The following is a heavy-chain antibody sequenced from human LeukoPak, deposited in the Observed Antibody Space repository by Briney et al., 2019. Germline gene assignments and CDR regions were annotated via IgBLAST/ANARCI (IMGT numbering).Heavy chain of an antibody. D-gene: IGHD2-15*01. CDR2: ISSSSST. J-gene: IGHJ4*02. CDR3: AKGRGGSCYYALDY. V-gene: IGHV3-11*05. CDR1: GFSFSDYY. Sequence: GGSLRLSCAASGFSFSDYYMSWIRQAPGKGLEWVSYISSSSSTNYAESVKGRFTISRDNAKNSLYLQMNSLRAEDTAIYYCAKGRGGSCYYALDYWGQGTLVTVSS.